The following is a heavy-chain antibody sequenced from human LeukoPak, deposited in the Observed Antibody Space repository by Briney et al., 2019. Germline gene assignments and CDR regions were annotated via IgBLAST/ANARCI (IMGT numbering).Heavy chain of an antibody. CDR2: ISYDGSNK. V-gene: IGHV3-30-3*01. CDR1: GFTFSSYA. J-gene: IGHJ4*02. D-gene: IGHD1-26*01. Sequence: GGSLRLSCAASGFTFSSYAMHWVRQAPGKGLEWVAVISYDGSNKYYAASVKGRFTISRDNSKNTLYLQMNSLRAEDTAVYYCARDEGAPEWFDYWGQGTLVTVSS. CDR3: ARDEGAPEWFDY.